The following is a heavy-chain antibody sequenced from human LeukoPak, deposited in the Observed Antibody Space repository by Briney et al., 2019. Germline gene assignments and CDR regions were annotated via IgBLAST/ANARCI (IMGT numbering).Heavy chain of an antibody. CDR1: GFTFSDYY. CDR3: ARVLLEHEYFDY. CDR2: ISSSGSTI. D-gene: IGHD1/OR15-1a*01. Sequence: PGGSLRLSCAASGFTFSDYYMSWIRQAPGKGLEWVSYISSSGSTIYYADSVKGRFTISRDNAKNSLYLQMNSPRAEDTAVYYCARVLLEHEYFDYWGQGTLVTVSS. J-gene: IGHJ4*02. V-gene: IGHV3-11*04.